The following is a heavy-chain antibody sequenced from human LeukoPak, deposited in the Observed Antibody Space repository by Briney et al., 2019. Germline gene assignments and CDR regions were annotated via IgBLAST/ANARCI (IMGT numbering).Heavy chain of an antibody. J-gene: IGHJ4*02. CDR3: AKGTTSSPTCPIDY. CDR2: ISDSGGSA. D-gene: IGHD2-2*01. Sequence: GESLRLSCAASGFTFRSYAMNWVRQAPGKGLQWVSVISDSGGSAHYADSVQGRLTISRDNSKNTLYIQMNSLRAEDTAIYYCAKGTTSSPTCPIDYWGPGTLVTVSS. CDR1: GFTFRSYA. V-gene: IGHV3-23*01.